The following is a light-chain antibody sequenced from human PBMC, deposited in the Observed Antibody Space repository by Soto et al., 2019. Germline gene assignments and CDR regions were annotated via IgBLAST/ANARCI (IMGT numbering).Light chain of an antibody. CDR2: DVS. CDR1: SSDIGGYNY. CDR3: SSYTQSNTGVV. Sequence: QSALTQPASVSGSPGQSLTISCTGTSSDIGGYNYVSWYQQNPGKAPKLMIYDVSSRPSGVSKRFSGSKSGNTASLTISGLQAEDEADYYCSSYTQSNTGVVFGGGTKLTVL. J-gene: IGLJ2*01. V-gene: IGLV2-14*03.